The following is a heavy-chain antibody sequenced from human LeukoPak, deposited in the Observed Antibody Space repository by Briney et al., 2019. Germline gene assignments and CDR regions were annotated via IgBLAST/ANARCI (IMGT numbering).Heavy chain of an antibody. CDR3: ARAPSEIGGYYPEYFRH. Sequence: GGSLRLSCAASGFTFSSYWMHWVRQAPGKGLVWVSRIKSDGSTNYADSVKGRVTISRDNAKNTLALQMNSLRAEDTGVYYCARAPSEIGGYYPEYFRHWGQGPLVTVSS. D-gene: IGHD3-22*01. CDR1: GFTFSSYW. CDR2: IKSDGST. J-gene: IGHJ1*01. V-gene: IGHV3-74*01.